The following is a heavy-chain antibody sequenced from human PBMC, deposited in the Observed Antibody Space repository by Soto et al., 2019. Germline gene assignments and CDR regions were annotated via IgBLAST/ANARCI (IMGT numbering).Heavy chain of an antibody. D-gene: IGHD6-6*01. J-gene: IGHJ5*02. CDR1: GYTFTSYD. CDR3: ARAKRSSSSANWFDP. Sequence: QVQLVQSGAEVKKPGASVKVSCKASGYTFTSYDINWVRQATGQGLEWMGWMNPNSGNTGYAQKFQGRVTMTRDTSISTAYMELSRLRSDDTAVYYCARAKRSSSSANWFDPWGQGTLVTVSS. V-gene: IGHV1-8*01. CDR2: MNPNSGNT.